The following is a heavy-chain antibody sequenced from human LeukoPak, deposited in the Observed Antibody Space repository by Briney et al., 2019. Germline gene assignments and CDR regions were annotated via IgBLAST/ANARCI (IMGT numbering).Heavy chain of an antibody. D-gene: IGHD2-15*01. V-gene: IGHV4-4*09. CDR2: IYTTGDT. CDR3: ARLRLPPAYYGMDV. CDR1: GVSISSYY. Sequence: PSETLSLTCTVSGVSISSYYWSWIRQPPGKGLEWIGSIYTTGDTRYNPSLKSRVTISVDTSKNQFSLKLSSVTAADTAVYYCARLRLPPAYYGMDVWGQGTTVTVSS. J-gene: IGHJ6*02.